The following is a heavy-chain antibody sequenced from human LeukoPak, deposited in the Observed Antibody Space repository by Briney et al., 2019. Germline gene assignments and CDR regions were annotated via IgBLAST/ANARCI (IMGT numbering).Heavy chain of an antibody. CDR1: GYTFTGYY. CDR3: ARVDPIYGACDY. Sequence: ASVKVSCKASGYTFTGYYMHWVRQAPGQGLEWMGWINPNSGGTNYAQKFQGRVTMTRDTSISTAYMELSRLRSDDTAVYYCARVDPIYGACDYWGQGTLVTVSS. CDR2: INPNSGGT. V-gene: IGHV1-2*02. J-gene: IGHJ4*02. D-gene: IGHD4-17*01.